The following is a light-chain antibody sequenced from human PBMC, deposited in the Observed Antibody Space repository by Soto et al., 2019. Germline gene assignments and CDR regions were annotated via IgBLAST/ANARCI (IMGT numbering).Light chain of an antibody. V-gene: IGKV3-20*01. CDR2: GAS. Sequence: EIVLTQSPGTLSLSPGERATLSCRASQSVSSSYLAWYQQKPGQAPRLLIYGASSRATDIPDRFSGSGSGTDFTLTISRLELEDFAVYYCHQYDSSPLTFGGGTKVEIK. J-gene: IGKJ4*01. CDR1: QSVSSSY. CDR3: HQYDSSPLT.